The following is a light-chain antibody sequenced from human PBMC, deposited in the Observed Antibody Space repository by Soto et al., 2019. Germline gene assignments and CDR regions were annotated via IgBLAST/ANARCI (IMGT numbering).Light chain of an antibody. J-gene: IGKJ1*01. Sequence: EIVLTQSPGTLSLSPGERATLSCRASQSLFNNHIGWYQQKPGQAPRRLIFGASFRATGIPDRFSGSGSGTDFTLTISRLEPEDFAVYYCQQYGSSPTTFGQGTKVEIK. V-gene: IGKV3-20*01. CDR2: GAS. CDR1: QSLFNNH. CDR3: QQYGSSPTT.